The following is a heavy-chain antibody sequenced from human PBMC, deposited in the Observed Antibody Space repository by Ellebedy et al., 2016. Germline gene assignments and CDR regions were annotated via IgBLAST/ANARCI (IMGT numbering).Heavy chain of an antibody. CDR3: ARTISSSWYEYFDF. D-gene: IGHD6-13*01. J-gene: IGHJ4*02. CDR2: IIPIFGTA. V-gene: IGHV1-69*13. CDR1: GYTFTSYG. Sequence: ASVKVSCKASGYTFTSYGITWVRQAPGQGLEWMGVIIPIFGTANYGQKFQGRVTITADESTSTAYMELSSLRSEDTAVYYCARTISSSWYEYFDFWGQGTLVTVSS.